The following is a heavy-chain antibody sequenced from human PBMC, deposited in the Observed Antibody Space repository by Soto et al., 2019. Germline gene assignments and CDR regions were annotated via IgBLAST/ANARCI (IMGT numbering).Heavy chain of an antibody. Sequence: SETLSLTCTVSGGSISSYYWSWIRQPPGKGLEWIGYIYYSGSTNYNPSLKSRVTISVDTSKNQPSLKLSSVTAADTAVYYCARDEYYGSGSYDYYYGMDVWGQGTTVTVSS. CDR3: ARDEYYGSGSYDYYYGMDV. D-gene: IGHD3-10*01. CDR2: IYYSGST. CDR1: GGSISSYY. V-gene: IGHV4-59*01. J-gene: IGHJ6*02.